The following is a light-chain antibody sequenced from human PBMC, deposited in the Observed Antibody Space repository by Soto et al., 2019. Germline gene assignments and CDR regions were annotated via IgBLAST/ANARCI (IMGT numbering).Light chain of an antibody. CDR1: QSISNF. CDR2: AAS. Sequence: DIQMTQSPSSLSASVGDRVTITCRASQSISNFLNWYQQKPGKAPKLLIYAASSFQSGVPSRFSGSGSGTDFTLTISSLQPEDFATYYCQQSYSTPRTVGQGTKVEIK. V-gene: IGKV1-39*01. J-gene: IGKJ1*01. CDR3: QQSYSTPRT.